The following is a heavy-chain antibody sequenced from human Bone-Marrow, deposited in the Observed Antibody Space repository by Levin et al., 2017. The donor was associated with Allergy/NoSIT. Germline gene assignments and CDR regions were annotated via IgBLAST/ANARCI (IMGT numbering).Heavy chain of an antibody. CDR3: ARADYWYFDL. J-gene: IGHJ2*01. Sequence: SETLSLTCTVSGGSISSYYWSWIRQPPGKGLEWIGYIYYSGSTNYNPSLKSRVTISVDTSKNQFSLKLSSVTAADTAVYYCARADYWYFDLWGRGTLVTVSS. CDR2: IYYSGST. CDR1: GGSISSYY. V-gene: IGHV4-59*01.